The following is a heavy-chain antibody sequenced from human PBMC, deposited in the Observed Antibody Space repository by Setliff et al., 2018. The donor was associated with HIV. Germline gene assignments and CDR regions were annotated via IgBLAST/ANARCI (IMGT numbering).Heavy chain of an antibody. V-gene: IGHV4-59*11. D-gene: IGHD1-26*01. Sequence: SETLSLTCTVAGDSINTHYWSWIRQPPGKGLEWIGYVSHTGNTNSNPSLKSRVTISVDTSKNEFSLRLRSVTAADTAIYYCARSTVGVGATFPWGRGTLVTVSS. CDR2: VSHTGNT. CDR1: GDSINTHY. CDR3: ARSTVGVGATFP. J-gene: IGHJ4*02.